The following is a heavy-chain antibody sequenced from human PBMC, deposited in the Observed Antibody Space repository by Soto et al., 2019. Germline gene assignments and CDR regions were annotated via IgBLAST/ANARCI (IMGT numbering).Heavy chain of an antibody. CDR1: GYTFTSYY. J-gene: IGHJ4*02. CDR3: ARDQAPLYYDYVWGSYRSFDY. Sequence: GASVKVSCKASGYTFTSYYMHWVRQAPGQGLEWMGIINPSGGSTSYAQKFQGRVTMTRDTSTSTVYMELSSLRSEDTAVYYCARDQAPLYYDYVWGSYRSFDYWGQGTLVTVSS. CDR2: INPSGGST. D-gene: IGHD3-16*02. V-gene: IGHV1-46*01.